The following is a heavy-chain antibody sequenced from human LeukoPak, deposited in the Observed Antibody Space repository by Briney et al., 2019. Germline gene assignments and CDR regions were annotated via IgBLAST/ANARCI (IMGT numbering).Heavy chain of an antibody. CDR3: ARLYSSTPLPLPLDY. CDR1: GYSFTSYW. D-gene: IGHD6-19*01. Sequence: ESLKISCKGSGYSFTSYWIGWVRQMAGEGLECMGIIYPDDSDTRFSPSFQGQVTISADKSISTAYLQWSGLKASDTAMYYCARLYSSTPLPLPLDYWGQGTLVTVSS. J-gene: IGHJ4*02. CDR2: IYPDDSDT. V-gene: IGHV5-51*01.